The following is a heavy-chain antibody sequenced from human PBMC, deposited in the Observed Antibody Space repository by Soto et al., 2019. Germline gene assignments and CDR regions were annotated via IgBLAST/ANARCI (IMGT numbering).Heavy chain of an antibody. Sequence: QVQLVQSGAEVKKPGASVKVSCKASGYTFTSYAMHWVRQAPGQRPEWMGWINAGNGNTKYSQKFQGRVTITRDTSASTAYMELSTLRSEATAVYYCARDYSSGWYETSDYWGQGPMVTVSS. D-gene: IGHD6-19*01. CDR1: GYTFTSYA. CDR3: ARDYSSGWYETSDY. J-gene: IGHJ4*02. CDR2: INAGNGNT. V-gene: IGHV1-3*01.